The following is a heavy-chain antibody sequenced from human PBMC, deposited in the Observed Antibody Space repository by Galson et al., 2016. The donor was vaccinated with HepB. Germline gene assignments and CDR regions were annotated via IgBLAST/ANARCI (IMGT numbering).Heavy chain of an antibody. V-gene: IGHV3-23*01. Sequence: SLRLSCAATGFTFSTYAMSWVRQAPGRGLEWVSGISGSGGSTYYTDSVKGRFTISRDNLKNTLYLQMNSLRAEDTAVYYCASSTLVPDYMRERGHSWFDPWGQGTLVTVSS. CDR3: ASSTLVPDYMRERGHSWFDP. CDR1: GFTFSTYA. J-gene: IGHJ5*02. CDR2: ISGSGGST. D-gene: IGHD2-2*01.